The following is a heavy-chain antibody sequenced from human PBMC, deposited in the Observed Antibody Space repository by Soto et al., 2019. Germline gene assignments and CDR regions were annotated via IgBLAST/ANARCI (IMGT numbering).Heavy chain of an antibody. CDR2: IKSKTDGGTT. CDR3: TTDLEATKSYYFDY. D-gene: IGHD5-12*01. CDR1: GFTFSNAW. J-gene: IGHJ4*02. Sequence: PGGSLRLSCAASGFTFSNAWMNWVRRAPGKGLEWVGRIKSKTDGGTTDYAAPVKGRFTISRDDSKNTLYLQMNSLKTEDTAVYYCTTDLEATKSYYFDYWGQGTLVTVSS. V-gene: IGHV3-15*07.